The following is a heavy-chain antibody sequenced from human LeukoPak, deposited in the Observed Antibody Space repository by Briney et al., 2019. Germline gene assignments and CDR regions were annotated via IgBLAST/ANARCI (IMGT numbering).Heavy chain of an antibody. V-gene: IGHV1-24*01. CDR1: GYTLTELS. CDR3: ARGKQQLVGGYNWFDP. Sequence: ASVKVSCKVSGYTLTELSMHWVRQAPGKGLEWMGGFDPEDGETISAQTFQGRLTMTEDTSTSTAYMEPRSLRSDDTAVYYCARGKQQLVGGYNWFDPWGQGTLVTVSS. D-gene: IGHD6-13*01. J-gene: IGHJ5*02. CDR2: FDPEDGET.